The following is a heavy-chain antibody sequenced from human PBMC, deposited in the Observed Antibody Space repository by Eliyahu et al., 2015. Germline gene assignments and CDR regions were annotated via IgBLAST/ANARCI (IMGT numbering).Heavy chain of an antibody. J-gene: IGHJ4*02. CDR3: ARDRHDFWSGYYPIDY. V-gene: IGHV3-30*03. CDR1: GFTFXSYG. CDR2: ISYDGSNK. D-gene: IGHD3-3*01. Sequence: QVQLVESGGGVVQPGRSLRXSXXASGFTFXSYGMHWVRQAPGKGLEWVAVISYDGSNKYYADSVKGRFTISRDNSKNTLYLQMNSLRAEDTAVYYCARDRHDFWSGYYPIDYWGQGTLVTVSS.